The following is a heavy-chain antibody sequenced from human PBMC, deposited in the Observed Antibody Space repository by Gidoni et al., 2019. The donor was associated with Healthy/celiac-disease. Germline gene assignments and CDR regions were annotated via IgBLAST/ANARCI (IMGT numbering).Heavy chain of an antibody. V-gene: IGHV4-4*02. D-gene: IGHD2-8*02. CDR2: IYPSGST. CDR3: ADRRIKAGGGAFVY. Sequence: QVQLQESGPGLVKPSGTLSLTCAVSGGSISSSNWWSWVRQPPGKGLEWIGEIYPSGSTNYNPSLKSRVTISVDKSKNQFSLKLSSVTAADTAVYYCADRRIKAGGGAFVYWGQGTLVTVSS. CDR1: GGSISSSNW. J-gene: IGHJ4*02.